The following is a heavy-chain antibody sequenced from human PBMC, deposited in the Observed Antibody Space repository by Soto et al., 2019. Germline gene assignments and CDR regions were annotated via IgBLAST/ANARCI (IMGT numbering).Heavy chain of an antibody. D-gene: IGHD3-3*01. V-gene: IGHV4-59*08. CDR2: ISYSGST. CDR1: GGSISSFD. Sequence: QVQLQESGPGLVKPSETLSLTCTVSGGSISSFDWNWIRRSPGKGLEWIGYISYSGSTNYNPSLTRRLATXVXSSNNQFSLKLSSVTAAATAVYYCASQDTSGYAFAYWGQGTLVTV. J-gene: IGHJ4*02. CDR3: ASQDTSGYAFAY.